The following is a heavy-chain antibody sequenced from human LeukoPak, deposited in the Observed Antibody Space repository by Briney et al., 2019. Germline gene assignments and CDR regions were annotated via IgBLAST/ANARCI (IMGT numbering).Heavy chain of an antibody. V-gene: IGHV3-43D*03. D-gene: IGHD3-10*01. CDR2: ISWDGGST. Sequence: GGSLRLSCAASGFTFSSYSMDWVRQAPGKGLEWVSLISWDGGSTYYADSVKGRFTISRDNSKNSLYLQMNSLRAEDTALYYCAKSPAGREYYFDYWGQGTLVTVSS. CDR1: GFTFSSYS. J-gene: IGHJ4*02. CDR3: AKSPAGREYYFDY.